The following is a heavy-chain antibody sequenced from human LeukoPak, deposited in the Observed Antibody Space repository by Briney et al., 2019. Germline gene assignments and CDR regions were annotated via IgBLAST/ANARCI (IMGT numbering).Heavy chain of an antibody. V-gene: IGHV3-53*03. J-gene: IGHJ4*02. CDR2: IYSGGDT. D-gene: IGHD4-23*01. Sequence: GGSLRLSCAASGFTVSTNYMSWVRQTPGKGLEWVSVIYSGGDTYYTDSVKGRVSIYRDNSKNTVYLQMTSLRPEDTAVYYCARESTVVNPGVFEHWGQGTLVTVSS. CDR3: ARESTVVNPGVFEH. CDR1: GFTVSTNY.